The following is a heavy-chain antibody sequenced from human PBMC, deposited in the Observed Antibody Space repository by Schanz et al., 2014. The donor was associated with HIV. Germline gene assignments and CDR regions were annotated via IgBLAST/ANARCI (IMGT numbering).Heavy chain of an antibody. Sequence: EVQLVESGGGLVKPGGSLRLSCAASGFSLSGYGMNWVRQAPGKGLEWVSSISSSDTLLYYADSVKGRFTISRDNANNSLSLQMKSLRAEDTAVYFCAREPSTYFYDTSGSGVDYWGQGTLVTVSS. CDR1: GFSLSGYG. CDR3: AREPSTYFYDTSGSGVDY. D-gene: IGHD3-22*01. CDR2: ISSSDTLL. V-gene: IGHV3-21*02. J-gene: IGHJ4*02.